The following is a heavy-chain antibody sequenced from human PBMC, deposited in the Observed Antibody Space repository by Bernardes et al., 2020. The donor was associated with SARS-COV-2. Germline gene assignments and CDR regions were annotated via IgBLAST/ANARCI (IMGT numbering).Heavy chain of an antibody. CDR1: GYTFTSCD. D-gene: IGHD4-17*01. Sequence: ASVKVSCKASGYTFTSCDTNWVRQATGQGLEWMGWMNPNSGNTGYAQKFQGRVTMTRDTSISTAYMELSSLRSEDTAVYYCVRHYYTSVTGYYGMDVWGQGTTVTVSS. CDR2: MNPNSGNT. CDR3: VRHYYTSVTGYYGMDV. V-gene: IGHV1-8*01. J-gene: IGHJ6*02.